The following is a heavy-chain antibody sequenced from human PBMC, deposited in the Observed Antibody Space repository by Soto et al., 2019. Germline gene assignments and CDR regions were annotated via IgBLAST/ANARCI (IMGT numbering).Heavy chain of an antibody. V-gene: IGHV3-33*01. Sequence: GSLRLSCAASGFTFSSYGMHWVRQAPGKGLEWVAVIWYDGSNKYYADSVKGRFTISRDNSKNTLYLQMNSLRAEDTAVYYCARTNRTGTTPHYYYGMDVWGQGT. D-gene: IGHD1-7*01. CDR3: ARTNRTGTTPHYYYGMDV. CDR1: GFTFSSYG. J-gene: IGHJ6*02. CDR2: IWYDGSNK.